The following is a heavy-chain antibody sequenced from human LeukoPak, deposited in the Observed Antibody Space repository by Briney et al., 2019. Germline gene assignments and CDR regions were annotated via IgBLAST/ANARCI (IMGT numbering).Heavy chain of an antibody. CDR1: GGTFSSYA. CDR2: IIPIFGTA. CDR3: ARVAGSGSYYYYFDY. D-gene: IGHD1-26*01. Sequence: SVKVSCKASGGTFSSYAISWVRQAPGQGLEWMGGIIPIFGTANYAQKFQGRVTITADESTSTAYMELSSLRSEDTAVYYCARVAGSGSYYYYFDYWGQGTLVTVSS. V-gene: IGHV1-69*01. J-gene: IGHJ4*02.